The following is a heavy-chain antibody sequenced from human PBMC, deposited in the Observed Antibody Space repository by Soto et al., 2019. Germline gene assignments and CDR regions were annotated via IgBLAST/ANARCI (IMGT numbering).Heavy chain of an antibody. CDR1: GGTFSNNA. CDR3: AFRIVVVTDPRGRGVAH. V-gene: IGHV1-69*06. J-gene: IGHJ4*02. D-gene: IGHD3-22*01. CDR2: IIPIFGTT. Sequence: QVQLVQSGAELKKPGSSVKVSCKASGGTFSNNAIGWVRQAPGQGLEWMGRIIPIFGTTDYAQKFQGRVTMSADKSTSTVYMEMTNLRSEDTATYYCAFRIVVVTDPRGRGVAHWGQGTPVTVSS.